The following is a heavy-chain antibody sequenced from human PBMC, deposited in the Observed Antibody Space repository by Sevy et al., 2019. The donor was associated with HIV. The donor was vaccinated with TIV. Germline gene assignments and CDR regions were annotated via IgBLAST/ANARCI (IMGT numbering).Heavy chain of an antibody. CDR1: GGSFSGYY. V-gene: IGHV4-34*01. Sequence: SETLSLTCAVYGGSFSGYYWSWIRQPPGKGLEWIGEINHSGSTNYNPSLKSRVTISVDTSKNQFSLKLSSVTAADTAVYYCARGGSRRLRRGGWFDPWGQVTLVTVSS. CDR2: INHSGST. J-gene: IGHJ5*02. D-gene: IGHD4-17*01. CDR3: ARGGSRRLRRGGWFDP.